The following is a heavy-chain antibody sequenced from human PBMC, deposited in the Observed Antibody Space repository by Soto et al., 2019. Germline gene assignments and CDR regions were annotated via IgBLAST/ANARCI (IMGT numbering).Heavy chain of an antibody. D-gene: IGHD5-18*01. V-gene: IGHV3-74*01. J-gene: IGHJ6*02. CDR2: INSDGSST. CDR3: AREGFSYGYGYYYYNGMDV. Sequence: GAQRLSCAAFEFTFSSHWRHWIRQAPGKVPGWVSRINSDGSSTNYADSVKGRFTISRDNAKNTLYLQIDSLRAEDTAVYYCAREGFSYGYGYYYYNGMDVWGQGTTVTVSS. CDR1: EFTFSSHW.